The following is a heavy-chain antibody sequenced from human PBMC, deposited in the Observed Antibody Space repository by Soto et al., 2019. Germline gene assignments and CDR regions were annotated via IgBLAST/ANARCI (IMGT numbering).Heavy chain of an antibody. CDR3: AKDRRPYSRSSYCDNGMEV. V-gene: IGHV3-23*01. J-gene: IGHJ6*02. CDR2: ISGSGGST. D-gene: IGHD6-6*01. CDR1: GFTFSSYA. Sequence: VGSLRLSCAASGFTFSSYAMSWVRQAPGKGLEWVSAISGSGGSTYYADSVKGRFTISRDNSKNTLYLQMNSLRAEDTAVYYCAKDRRPYSRSSYCDNGMEVWGPGTTVNVS.